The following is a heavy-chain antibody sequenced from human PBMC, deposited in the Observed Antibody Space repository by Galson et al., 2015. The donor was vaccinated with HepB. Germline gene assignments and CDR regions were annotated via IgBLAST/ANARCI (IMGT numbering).Heavy chain of an antibody. D-gene: IGHD1-26*01. Sequence: CAISGDSVSSNSAAWNWIRQSPSRGLEWLGRTYYRSKWYNDYAVSVKSRITINPDTSKNQFSLQLNSVTPEDTAAYYCARGSGWGGELLEWGDYYYYGMDVWGQGTTVTVSS. V-gene: IGHV6-1*01. CDR3: ARGSGWGGELLEWGDYYYYGMDV. J-gene: IGHJ6*02. CDR1: GDSVSSNSAA. CDR2: TYYRSKWYN.